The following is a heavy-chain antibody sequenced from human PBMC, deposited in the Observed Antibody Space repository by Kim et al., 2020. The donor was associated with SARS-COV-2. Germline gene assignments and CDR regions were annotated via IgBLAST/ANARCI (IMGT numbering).Heavy chain of an antibody. V-gene: IGHV4-59*01. CDR2: IYYSGST. J-gene: IGHJ5*02. CDR1: GGSISSYY. Sequence: SETLSLTCTVSGGSISSYYWSWIRQPPGKGLEWIGYIYYSGSTNYNPSLKSRVTISVDTSKNQFSPKLSSVTAADTAVYYCARDHALTGLDPWGQGTLVTVSS. D-gene: IGHD3-16*01. CDR3: ARDHALTGLDP.